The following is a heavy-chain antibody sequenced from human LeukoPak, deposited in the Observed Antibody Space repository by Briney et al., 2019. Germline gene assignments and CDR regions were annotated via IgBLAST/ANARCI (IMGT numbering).Heavy chain of an antibody. CDR1: GFTFSSYD. Sequence: GGSLRLPCAASGFTFSSYDVHWVRQAPGPWLEWVAVISYDGSNKFYADSVKGRFTISRDNSKNTLYLQMNSLRPEDTAVYYCAKLWDVVVSATLTFDFWGQGTLVTVSS. CDR2: ISYDGSNK. V-gene: IGHV3-30*18. CDR3: AKLWDVVVSATLTFDF. D-gene: IGHD2-15*01. J-gene: IGHJ5*01.